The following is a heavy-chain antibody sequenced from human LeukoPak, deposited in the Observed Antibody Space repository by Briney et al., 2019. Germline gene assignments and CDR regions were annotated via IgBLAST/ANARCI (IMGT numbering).Heavy chain of an antibody. CDR2: ISYDGSNK. Sequence: GGSLRLSCAASGFTFSSYAMHWVRQAPGKGLEWVAVISYDGSNKYYADSVKGRFTISRDNSKNTLYLQMNSLRSEDTAVYYCAPQGGVWFGESGGMDVWGQGTTVTVSS. CDR3: APQGGVWFGESGGMDV. J-gene: IGHJ6*02. CDR1: GFTFSSYA. V-gene: IGHV3-30-3*01. D-gene: IGHD3-10*01.